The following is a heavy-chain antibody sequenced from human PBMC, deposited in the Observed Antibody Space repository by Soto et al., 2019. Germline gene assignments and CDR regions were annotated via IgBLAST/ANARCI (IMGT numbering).Heavy chain of an antibody. D-gene: IGHD2-8*01. CDR2: IYYSGST. V-gene: IGHV4-59*01. CDR1: GGSISSYY. J-gene: IGHJ6*02. CDR3: ARFLMARAGYYGMDV. Sequence: SETLSLTCTVSGGSISSYYWSWTRQPPGKGLEWIGYIYYSGSTNYNPSLKSRVTISVDASKNQFSLKLSSVTAADTAVYYCARFLMARAGYYGMDVWGQGTTVTVSS.